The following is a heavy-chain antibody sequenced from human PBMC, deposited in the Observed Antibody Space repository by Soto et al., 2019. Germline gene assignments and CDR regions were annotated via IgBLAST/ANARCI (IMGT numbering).Heavy chain of an antibody. D-gene: IGHD3-10*01. J-gene: IGHJ6*02. CDR3: AAADGSGSRFYYYYYGMDV. Sequence: SVKVSCKASGLTFTSSAVQWVRQARGQRLEWIGWIVVGSGNTNYAQKFQERVTITRDMSTSTAYMELSSLRSEDTAVYYCAAADGSGSRFYYYYYGMDVWGQGTTVTVSS. V-gene: IGHV1-58*01. CDR2: IVVGSGNT. CDR1: GLTFTSSA.